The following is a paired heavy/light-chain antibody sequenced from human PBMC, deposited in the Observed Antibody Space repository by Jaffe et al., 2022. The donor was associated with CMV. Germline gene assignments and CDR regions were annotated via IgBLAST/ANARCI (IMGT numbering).Light chain of an antibody. CDR2: GAS. V-gene: IGKV3-15*01. Sequence: EIVMTQSPATLSVSPGERATLSCRASQSVNSKLAWYQQKPGQAPRLLIYGASTWATGIPARFSGSGSGTEFTLTISSLQSEDFGVYYCQQYSTRPPTFGPGTTVDIK. CDR1: QSVNSK. J-gene: IGKJ3*01. CDR3: QQYSTRPPT.
Heavy chain of an antibody. V-gene: IGHV2-5*02. CDR3: ARRPRRGEDFFDY. CDR2: VYWDDEK. J-gene: IGHJ4*02. CDR1: GFSLSTTGVG. D-gene: IGHD3-16*01. Sequence: QITLKESGPTLVKPTETLTLTCTFSGFSLSTTGVGVGWIRQPPGKALEWLALVYWDDEKRYSPSLNSRLTITKDTSKNQVVLTMANMDPVDTATYYCARRPRRGEDFFDYWGQGTMVTVSS.